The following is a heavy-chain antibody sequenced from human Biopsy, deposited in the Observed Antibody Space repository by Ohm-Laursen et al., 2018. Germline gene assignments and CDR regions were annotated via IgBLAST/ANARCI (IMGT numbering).Heavy chain of an antibody. CDR1: GFTFNNYW. J-gene: IGHJ5*01. V-gene: IGHV3-74*01. CDR3: ARDASQGFDS. Sequence: SLRLSCTASGFTFNNYWMHWVRQAPGKGLVWVSRSNTDGSHTNYADSAKGRFTTSTDNAKNTLYLYMSSLTVEDTAVYFCARDASQGFDSWGQGTLVTVSS. CDR2: SNTDGSHT.